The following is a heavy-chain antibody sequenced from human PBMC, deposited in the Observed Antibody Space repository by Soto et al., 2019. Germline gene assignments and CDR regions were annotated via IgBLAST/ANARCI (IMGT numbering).Heavy chain of an antibody. CDR2: IYYSGST. CDR1: GGSISSYY. D-gene: IGHD6-13*01. V-gene: IGHV4-59*01. CDR3: ASGSSWYYFDY. Sequence: PSETLSLTCTVSGGSISSYYWSWIRQPPGKGLEWIGYIYYSGSTNYNPSLKSRVTISVDTSKNQFSLKLSSVTAADTAVYYCASGSSWYYFDYWGRGTLVTVSS. J-gene: IGHJ4*02.